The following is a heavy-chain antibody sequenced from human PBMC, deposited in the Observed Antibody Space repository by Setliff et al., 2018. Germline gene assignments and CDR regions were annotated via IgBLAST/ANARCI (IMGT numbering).Heavy chain of an antibody. V-gene: IGHV3-30*02. D-gene: IGHD2-15*01. CDR1: GFTFSTSV. CDR3: VCFSWRGCSGDTCYSGDDAVDM. J-gene: IGHJ3*02. Sequence: QPGGSLRLSCAASGFTFSTSVMHWGRRAPGKGLEWVAFIWFDGSNKYYVDSVKGRFTVSRDNSKDTLYLQMNSLRIEDSAVYYCVCFSWRGCSGDTCYSGDDAVDMWGQGTVVTVSS. CDR2: IWFDGSNK.